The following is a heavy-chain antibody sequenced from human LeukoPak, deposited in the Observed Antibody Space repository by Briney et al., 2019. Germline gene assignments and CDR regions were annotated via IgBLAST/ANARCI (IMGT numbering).Heavy chain of an antibody. J-gene: IGHJ4*02. CDR2: INSGGTVT. CDR3: AKDQVRSDCSAGSCYPFDY. D-gene: IGHD2-15*01. V-gene: IGHV3-74*01. Sequence: GGSLRLSCAASGFTFSDFWMHWVRQAPGKGLVWVSRINSGGTVTNYADSVKGRLTISRDNAKNTLYLQMNSLRVEDTAVYYCAKDQVRSDCSAGSCYPFDYWGQGTLVTVSS. CDR1: GFTFSDFW.